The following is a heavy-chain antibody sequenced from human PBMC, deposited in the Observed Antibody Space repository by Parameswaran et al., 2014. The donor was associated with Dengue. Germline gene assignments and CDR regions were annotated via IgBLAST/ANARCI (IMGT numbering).Heavy chain of an antibody. CDR2: IYPGDSDT. J-gene: IGHJ4*02. D-gene: IGHD3-22*01. V-gene: IGHV5-51*01. CDR3: ARAPLGDSGGPFDF. CDR1: GYSFTNYW. Sequence: PGASVKVSCKGSGYSFTNYWIGWVRQMPGKGLEWMGIIYPGDSDTRYSPSFQGQVTISADKSISTAYVQWSSLKASDTAMYYCARAPLGDSGGPFDFWGQGTLVTVSS.